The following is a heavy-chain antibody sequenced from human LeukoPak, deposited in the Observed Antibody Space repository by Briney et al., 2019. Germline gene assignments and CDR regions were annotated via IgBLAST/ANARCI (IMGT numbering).Heavy chain of an antibody. CDR3: ARTTVTTDSLGY. D-gene: IGHD4-17*01. CDR2: IYYSGST. Sequence: PSETLSLTCTVSGGSISSGGYYWSWIRQHPGKGLEWIGYIYYSGSTYYNPSLKSRVTISVDTSKNQFSLKLSSVTAADTAVYYCARTTVTTDSLGYWGQGTLVTVSS. V-gene: IGHV4-31*03. CDR1: GGSISSGGYY. J-gene: IGHJ4*02.